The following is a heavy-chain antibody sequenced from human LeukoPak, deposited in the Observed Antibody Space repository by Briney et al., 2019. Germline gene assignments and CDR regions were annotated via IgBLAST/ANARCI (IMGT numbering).Heavy chain of an antibody. D-gene: IGHD6-19*01. J-gene: IGHJ4*02. CDR1: GGSFSGYY. CDR2: INHSGST. Sequence: SETLSLTCAVYGGSFSGYYWSWIRQPPGKGLEWLGEINHSGSTNYNPSLKSRVTISVDTSKNQFSLKLSSVTAADTAVYYCARAPSSGRRPILFDYWGQGTLVTVSS. V-gene: IGHV4-34*01. CDR3: ARAPSSGRRPILFDY.